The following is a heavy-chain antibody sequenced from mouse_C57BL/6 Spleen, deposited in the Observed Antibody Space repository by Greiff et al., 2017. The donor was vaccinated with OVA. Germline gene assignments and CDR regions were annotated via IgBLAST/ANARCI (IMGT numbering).Heavy chain of an antibody. D-gene: IGHD2-5*01. CDR3: ARGYSNYGDFDY. CDR1: GYTFTSYW. J-gene: IGHJ2*01. V-gene: IGHV1-69*01. CDR2: IDPSDSYT. Sequence: VQLQQPGAELVMPGASVKLSCKASGYTFTSYWMHWVKQRPGQGLEWIGEIDPSDSYTNYNQKFKGKSTLTVDKSSSTAYMQLSSLTSEDSAVYYCARGYSNYGDFDYWGQGTTLTVSS.